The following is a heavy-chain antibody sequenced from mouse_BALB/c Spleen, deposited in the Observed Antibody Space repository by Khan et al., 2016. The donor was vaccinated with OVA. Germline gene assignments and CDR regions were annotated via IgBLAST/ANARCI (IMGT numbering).Heavy chain of an antibody. CDR2: INPSTGYT. D-gene: IGHD1-1*01. CDR1: GYTFTSYW. CDR3: ANHGSSSAWLTY. J-gene: IGHJ3*01. V-gene: IGHV1-7*01. Sequence: VQLQESGAELAKPGASVKMSCKASGYTFTSYWMHWVKQRPGQGLEWIGYINPSTGYTEYNQRFKDKATLTADKSSSTAYMQLSSLTSEESAVYYCANHGSSSAWLTYWGQGTLVTVSA.